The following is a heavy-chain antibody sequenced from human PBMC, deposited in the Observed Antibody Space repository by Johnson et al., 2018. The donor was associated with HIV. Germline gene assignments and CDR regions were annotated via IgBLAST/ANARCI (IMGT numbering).Heavy chain of an antibody. CDR3: ARPIARGASDI. V-gene: IGHV3-13*01. D-gene: IGHD3-10*01. J-gene: IGHJ3*02. Sequence: VQVVESGGGLVQPGRSLRLSCAASGFTFSSYDMHWVRQATGKGLEWVSAIGTAGDTYYPGPVRGRFTISRDNAKNSLYLQMNSLRAEDTAVYYCARPIARGASDIWGQGTMVTVSS. CDR1: GFTFSSYD. CDR2: IGTAGDT.